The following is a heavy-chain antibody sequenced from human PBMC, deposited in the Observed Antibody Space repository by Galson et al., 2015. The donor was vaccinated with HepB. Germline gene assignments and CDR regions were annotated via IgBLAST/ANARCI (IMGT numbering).Heavy chain of an antibody. CDR2: ISSSSSYI. J-gene: IGHJ3*02. CDR1: GFTFSSYS. CDR3: ARDYDDQMGPNAFDI. D-gene: IGHD3-16*01. V-gene: IGHV3-21*01. Sequence: SLRLSCAASGFTFSSYSMNWVRQAPGKGLEWVSSISSSSSYIYYADSVKGRFTISRDNAKNSLYLQMNSLRAEDTAVYYCARDYDDQMGPNAFDIWGQGTMVAVSS.